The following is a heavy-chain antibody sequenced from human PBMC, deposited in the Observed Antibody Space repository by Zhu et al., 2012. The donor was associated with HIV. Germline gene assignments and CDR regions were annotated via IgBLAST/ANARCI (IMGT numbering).Heavy chain of an antibody. Sequence: QVQLQESGPGLVKPSETLSLTCAVSGYSISSGYYWGWIRQPPGKGLEWIASIYHSGNTFYNPSLKSRVTMSVDASENQFSLKLSSVTAADTAVYYCARGQDVSYCGSDCYSNWFDPWGQGTLGHRL. CDR1: GYSISSGYY. D-gene: IGHD2-21*02. CDR3: ARGQDVSYCGSDCYSNWFDP. CDR2: IYHSGNT. V-gene: IGHV4-38-2*01. J-gene: IGHJ5*02.